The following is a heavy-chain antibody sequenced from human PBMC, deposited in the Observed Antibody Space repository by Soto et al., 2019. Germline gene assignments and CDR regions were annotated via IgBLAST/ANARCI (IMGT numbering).Heavy chain of an antibody. D-gene: IGHD2-2*01. CDR3: AKPNLYCSSTSCYDY. Sequence: EEQLLEAGGGLVQPGGSLRLSCAASGFSFSNYAMSWVRQAPGKGLEWVSDISGSGGRANYADSVEGRFTISRDNSKNTLYLQMNNLRAEDTAVYYCAKPNLYCSSTSCYDYWGQGTLVTVSS. V-gene: IGHV3-23*01. J-gene: IGHJ4*02. CDR2: ISGSGGRA. CDR1: GFSFSNYA.